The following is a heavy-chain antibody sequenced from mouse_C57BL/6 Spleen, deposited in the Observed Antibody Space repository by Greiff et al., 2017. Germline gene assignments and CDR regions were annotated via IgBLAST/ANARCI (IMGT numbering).Heavy chain of an antibody. V-gene: IGHV1-39*01. CDR3: ARNEYYGSSYEGFAY. CDR1: GYSFTDYN. D-gene: IGHD1-1*01. J-gene: IGHJ3*01. CDR2: INPNYGTT. Sequence: VQLQQSGPELVKPGASVKISCKASGYSFTDYNMNWVKQSNGKSLEWIGVINPNYGTTSYNQKFKGKATLTVDQSSSTAYMQLNSLTSEDSAVYYCARNEYYGSSYEGFAYWGQGTLVTVSA.